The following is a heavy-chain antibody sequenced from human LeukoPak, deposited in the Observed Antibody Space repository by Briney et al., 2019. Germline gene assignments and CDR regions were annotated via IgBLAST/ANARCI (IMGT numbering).Heavy chain of an antibody. Sequence: GGSLRLSCAASGFTFSSYSMNGVRQAPGKGLEWVSSISSSSSYIYYADSVKGRFTISRDNAKNSLYLQMNSLRAEDTAVYYCARDLYSNYFYFDYWGQGTLVTVST. CDR1: GFTFSSYS. J-gene: IGHJ4*02. D-gene: IGHD4-11*01. CDR2: ISSSSSYI. CDR3: ARDLYSNYFYFDY. V-gene: IGHV3-21*01.